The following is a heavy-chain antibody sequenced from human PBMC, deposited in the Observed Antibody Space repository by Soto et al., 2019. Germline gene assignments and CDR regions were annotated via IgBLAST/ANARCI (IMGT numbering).Heavy chain of an antibody. CDR3: AHRRISWLHFVGGYDY. J-gene: IGHJ4*02. CDR2: IYWDDNK. CDR1: GFSLNTGGEG. V-gene: IGHV2-5*02. Sequence: QITLKESGPTLVKPTQTLTLTCTFSGFSLNTGGEGVGWIRQPPGKALEWLALIYWDDNKRYSPSLKNRLTITKDTSKNQVVLTMANMDPVDTATDYCAHRRISWLHFVGGYDYWGQGALVTVSS. D-gene: IGHD5-12*01.